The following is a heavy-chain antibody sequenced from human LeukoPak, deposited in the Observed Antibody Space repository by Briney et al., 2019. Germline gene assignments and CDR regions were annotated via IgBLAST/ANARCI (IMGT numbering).Heavy chain of an antibody. CDR2: IKSKTDGGTT. J-gene: IGHJ4*02. CDR3: TTRGYYDSSGYSNTIDY. V-gene: IGHV3-15*01. Sequence: GGSLRLSGAASGFTFSNAWMSWVRQAPGKGLKWVGRIKSKTDGGTTDYAAPVKGRFTISRDDSKNTLYLQMNSLKTEYTAVYYCTTRGYYDSSGYSNTIDYWGQGTLVTVSS. D-gene: IGHD3-22*01. CDR1: GFTFSNAW.